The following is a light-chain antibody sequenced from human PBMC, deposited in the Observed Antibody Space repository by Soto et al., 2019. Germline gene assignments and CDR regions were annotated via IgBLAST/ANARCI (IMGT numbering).Light chain of an antibody. Sequence: DIQMTQSPSSLSASVGDRVTITCRASQSISSYLNWYQQKPGKAPKLLIYAASSLQSGVPSRFRGSGSGTEFTLTINNLQTDDFATYYCQHYNSYPRTFGQGTRLENK. CDR3: QHYNSYPRT. V-gene: IGKV1-39*01. CDR1: QSISSY. J-gene: IGKJ5*01. CDR2: AAS.